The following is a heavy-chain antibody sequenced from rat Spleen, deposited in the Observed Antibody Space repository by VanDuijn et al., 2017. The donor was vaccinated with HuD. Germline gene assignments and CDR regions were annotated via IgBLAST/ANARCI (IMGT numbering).Heavy chain of an antibody. D-gene: IGHD1-1*01. J-gene: IGHJ2*01. CDR2: ILYDGSRT. CDR3: ARKWGYFDY. Sequence: EVQLVESGGGLVQPGRSLKLSCAASGFTFTDYNMAWVRQAPRKGLEWVATILYDGSRTYYRDSVKGRFTISRDNAKSTLYLQMNNLRSEDTAMYYCARKWGYFDYWGQGVMVTVSS. V-gene: IGHV5-7*01. CDR1: GFTFTDYN.